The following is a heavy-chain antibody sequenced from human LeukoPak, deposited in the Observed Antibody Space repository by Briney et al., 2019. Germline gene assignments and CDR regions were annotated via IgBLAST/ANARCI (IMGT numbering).Heavy chain of an antibody. D-gene: IGHD6-13*01. CDR2: IYYSGST. CDR3: AIGIAAAGN. J-gene: IGHJ4*02. V-gene: IGHV4-39*07. CDR1: GGSISSSSYY. Sequence: SGTLSLTCTVSGGSISSSSYYWGWIRQPPGKGLEWIGSIYYSGSTYYNPSLKSRVTISVDTSKNQFSLKLSSVPAADTAVYYCAIGIAAAGNWGQGTLVTVSS.